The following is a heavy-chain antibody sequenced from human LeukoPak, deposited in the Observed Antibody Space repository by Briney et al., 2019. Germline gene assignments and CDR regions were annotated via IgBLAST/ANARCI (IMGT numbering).Heavy chain of an antibody. CDR3: SRRCWTGYYDS. CDR2: IKSKVDRETT. CDR1: GFTFSSAW. J-gene: IGHJ4*02. Sequence: PGGSLRLSCAASGFTFSSAWMTWVRQAPGKGLEYVARIKSKVDRETTDYIAPVKGRFIISRDDSKNTLYLQMNSLRTEDTAVYYCSRRCWTGYYDSWGQGTLVTASS. V-gene: IGHV3-15*01. D-gene: IGHD3/OR15-3a*01.